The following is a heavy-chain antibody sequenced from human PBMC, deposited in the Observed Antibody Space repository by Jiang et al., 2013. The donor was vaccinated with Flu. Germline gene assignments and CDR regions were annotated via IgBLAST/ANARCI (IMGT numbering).Heavy chain of an antibody. CDR3: AREGYYYDSSGQGDYYGMDV. V-gene: IGHV7-4-1*02. Sequence: QSGSELKKPGASVKVSCKASGYTFTSYAMNWVRQAPGQGLEWMGWTNTNTGNPTYAQGFTGRFVFSLDTSVSTAYLQISSLKAEDTAVYYCAREGYYYDSSGQGDYYGMDVWGQGTTVTVSS. CDR1: GYTFTSYA. D-gene: IGHD3-22*01. CDR2: TNTNTGNP. J-gene: IGHJ6*02.